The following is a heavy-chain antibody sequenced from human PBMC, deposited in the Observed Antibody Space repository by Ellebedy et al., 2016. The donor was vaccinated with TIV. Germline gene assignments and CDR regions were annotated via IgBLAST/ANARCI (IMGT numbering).Heavy chain of an antibody. V-gene: IGHV1-69*06. CDR3: ARDQGFGVVTYYYYGMDV. CDR2: IIPIFGTA. J-gene: IGHJ6*02. Sequence: SVKVSCXASGGTFSSYAISWVRQAPGQGLEWMGGIIPIFGTANYAQKFQGRVTITADKSTSTAYMELSSLRSEDTAVYYCARDQGFGVVTYYYYGMDVWGQGTTVTVSS. CDR1: GGTFSSYA. D-gene: IGHD3-3*01.